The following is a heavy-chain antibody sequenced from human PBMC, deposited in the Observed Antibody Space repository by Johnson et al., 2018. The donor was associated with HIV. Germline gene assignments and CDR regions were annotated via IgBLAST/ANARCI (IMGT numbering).Heavy chain of an antibody. J-gene: IGHJ3*02. CDR3: ARDSLAHDAFDI. Sequence: VQLVESGGGVVQPGRSLRLSCAASGFTFSSYAMHWVRQAPGKGLELVAVISYDGSNKYYADSVKGRFTISRDNSKTTLYLQMNSLRAEDTAVYYCARDSLAHDAFDIWGQGTMVTVSS. CDR2: ISYDGSNK. V-gene: IGHV3-30-3*01. CDR1: GFTFSSYA.